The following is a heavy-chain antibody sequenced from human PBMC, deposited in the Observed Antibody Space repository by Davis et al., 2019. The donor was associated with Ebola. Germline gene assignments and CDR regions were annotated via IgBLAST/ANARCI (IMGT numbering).Heavy chain of an antibody. J-gene: IGHJ4*02. CDR2: ISGRGGST. V-gene: IGHV3-23*01. CDR3: AKDMGRLNYHDSSAYSLDY. D-gene: IGHD3-22*01. Sequence: PGGSLRLSCAASGFSFSKYAMSWVRQAPGKGLQWVSGISGRGGSTYYADSVKGRFSISRDNSKNTLYLQMNTLRAEDTAVYYCAKDMGRLNYHDSSAYSLDYWGQGTLVTVSS. CDR1: GFSFSKYA.